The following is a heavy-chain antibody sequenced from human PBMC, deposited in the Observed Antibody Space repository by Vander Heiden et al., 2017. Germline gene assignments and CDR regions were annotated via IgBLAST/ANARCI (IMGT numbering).Heavy chain of an antibody. CDR3: ARHHCTGGSCRGYFDF. CDR2: SSGSGYNI. Sequence: EVQLVESGGGLVKPGGALRLSCAAFGFTVSSSSLDWVRQAPGKGLEWVSSSSGSGYNIYYADSVKGRFTISRDNAKNSLYLQMNSLRAEDTAVYYCARHHCTGGSCRGYFDFWGQGTLVTVSS. J-gene: IGHJ4*02. V-gene: IGHV3-21*01. D-gene: IGHD2-8*02. CDR1: GFTVSSSS.